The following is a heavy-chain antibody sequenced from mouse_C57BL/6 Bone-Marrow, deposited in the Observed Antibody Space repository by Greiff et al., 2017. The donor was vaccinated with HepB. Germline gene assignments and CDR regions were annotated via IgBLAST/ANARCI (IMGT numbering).Heavy chain of an antibody. CDR1: GYTFTDYY. CDR2: INPNNGGT. J-gene: IGHJ3*01. D-gene: IGHD4-1*01. CDR3: ARLTFFAY. V-gene: IGHV1-26*01. Sequence: LVEPGASVKISCKASGYTFTDYYMNWVKQSHGKSLEWIGDINPNNGGTSFNQKFKGKATLTVDKSSSTAYMELRSLTSEDSAVYYCARLTFFAYWGQGTLVTVSA.